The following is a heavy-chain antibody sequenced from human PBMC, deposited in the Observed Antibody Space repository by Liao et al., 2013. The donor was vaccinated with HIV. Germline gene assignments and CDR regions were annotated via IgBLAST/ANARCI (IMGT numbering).Heavy chain of an antibody. J-gene: IGHJ6*03. V-gene: IGHV4-61*02. Sequence: QVQLQESGPGLVKPSQTLSLTCTVSGGSISSGDYYWSWIRQPPGKGLEWIGRFYITGSTTYNPSLKSRVTISLDTSKNQFSLKLNSVTAADTAVYYCARFTSTFDYYIDVWAKGPRSPSP. CDR2: FYITGST. D-gene: IGHD3-16*01. CDR1: GGSISSGDYY. CDR3: ARFTSTFDYYIDV.